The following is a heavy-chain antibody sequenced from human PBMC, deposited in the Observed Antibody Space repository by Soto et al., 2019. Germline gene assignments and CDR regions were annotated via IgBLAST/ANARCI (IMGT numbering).Heavy chain of an antibody. CDR1: GGFVNSDTHS. Sequence: SETLSLTCTVSGGFVNSDTHSWSWIRQTPGKRLEWIGFIYSGGSTKNPSLRSRVTMSVDTSKNQFSLKLRSVIVADTAVYHCARFVRSCSATTCSTRADVWGQGITVSVSS. V-gene: IGHV4-61*01. J-gene: IGHJ6*02. CDR2: IYSGGST. D-gene: IGHD2-2*01. CDR3: ARFVRSCSATTCSTRADV.